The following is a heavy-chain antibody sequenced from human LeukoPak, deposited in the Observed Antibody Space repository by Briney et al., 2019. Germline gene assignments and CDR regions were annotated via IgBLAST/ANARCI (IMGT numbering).Heavy chain of an antibody. J-gene: IGHJ4*02. D-gene: IGHD1-7*01. CDR1: GFTFTNYA. V-gene: IGHV3-23*01. Sequence: GGSLRLSCAASGFTFTNYAMSWVRQTPGKGLEWVTATVGSGPDTYHADSVKGRFTVSRDNAKNSLFLQMNSLRAEDTAVYYCARGQENYGYTFDYWGQGTLVTVSS. CDR3: ARGQENYGYTFDY. CDR2: TVGSGPDT.